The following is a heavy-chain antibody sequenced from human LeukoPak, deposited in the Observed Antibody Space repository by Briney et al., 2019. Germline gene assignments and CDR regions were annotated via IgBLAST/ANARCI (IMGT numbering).Heavy chain of an antibody. CDR2: IYYSGTT. V-gene: IGHV4-39*01. D-gene: IGHD3-22*01. CDR3: ARHSRGYYDSTGYYYGSHAFDI. CDR1: GGSIISSTYY. Sequence: PSETLSLTCTVSGGSIISSTYYWGWIRQPPGKGLEWIRSIYYSGTTYYNPTLKSRDTISVDTPRNQFSLKLSSVTAADTAVFHCARHSRGYYDSTGYYYGSHAFDIWGQGTMVTVSS. J-gene: IGHJ3*02.